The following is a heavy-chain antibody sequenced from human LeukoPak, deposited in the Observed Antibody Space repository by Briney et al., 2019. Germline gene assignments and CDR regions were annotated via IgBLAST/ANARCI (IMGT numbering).Heavy chain of an antibody. CDR3: ARASAQWSDY. J-gene: IGHJ4*02. D-gene: IGHD2-15*01. V-gene: IGHV1-18*01. Sequence: ASVKVSCKASDYTFTNYGISWVRRAPGQGLEWMGWIGAYNGDTNYAQKFQGRLTLTTDTSTSTAYMELRSLRSDDTAIYYCARASAQWSDYWGQGTLVTVSS. CDR2: IGAYNGDT. CDR1: DYTFTNYG.